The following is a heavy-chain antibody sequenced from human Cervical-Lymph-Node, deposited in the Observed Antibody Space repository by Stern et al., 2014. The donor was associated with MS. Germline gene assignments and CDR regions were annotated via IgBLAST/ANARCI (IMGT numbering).Heavy chain of an antibody. CDR2: IYTSGST. CDR1: GGSISSYY. D-gene: IGHD3-22*01. V-gene: IGHV4-4*07. CDR3: VRLLTTAHYYYGMDV. Sequence: VQLQESGPGLVKPSETLSLTCTVSGGSISSYYWSWIRQPAGKGLEWIGRIYTSGSTHYNPSLKSRVNMSVDTSKNQFSLRLSSVTAADTAVYYCVRLLTTAHYYYGMDVWGQGTTVTVSS. J-gene: IGHJ6*02.